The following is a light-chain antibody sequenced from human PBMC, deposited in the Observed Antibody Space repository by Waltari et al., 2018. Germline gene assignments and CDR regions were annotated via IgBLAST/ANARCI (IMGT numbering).Light chain of an antibody. Sequence: EIVLTPSPATLSFSPGERATLSCRASQSVGRYVAWYHQRPGQAPRLLIYPPSNRATGIPARFSGSGSGTDFTLTISSLEAEDFAVYYCQHRSTVGQGTRLEIK. CDR2: PPS. J-gene: IGKJ5*01. CDR3: QHRST. CDR1: QSVGRY. V-gene: IGKV3-11*01.